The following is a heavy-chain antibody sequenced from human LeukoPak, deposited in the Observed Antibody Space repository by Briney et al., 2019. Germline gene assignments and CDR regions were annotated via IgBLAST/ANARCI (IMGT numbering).Heavy chain of an antibody. CDR2: ISSSSSYI. Sequence: GGSLRLSCAASGFTFSSYSMNWVRQAPGKGLEWVSSISSSSSYIYYADSVKGRFTISRDNAKSSLYLQMNSLRAEDTAVYYCARADYYDSSGLGGDYFDYWGQGTLVTVSS. J-gene: IGHJ4*02. CDR1: GFTFSSYS. CDR3: ARADYYDSSGLGGDYFDY. V-gene: IGHV3-21*01. D-gene: IGHD3-22*01.